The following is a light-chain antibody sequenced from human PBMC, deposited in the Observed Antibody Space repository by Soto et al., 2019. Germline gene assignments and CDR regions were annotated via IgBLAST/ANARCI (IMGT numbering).Light chain of an antibody. CDR2: GTS. Sequence: TQSPATLSVSPGERVTLSCRASQSISTNLAWYQQKPGQAPRLLIYGTSNRATGIPDRFTGSGSGTDLTLTISSLEPEDFAVYYCEQYGSSPPSITFGQGTRLEIK. CDR1: QSISTN. J-gene: IGKJ5*01. V-gene: IGKV3-20*01. CDR3: EQYGSSPPSIT.